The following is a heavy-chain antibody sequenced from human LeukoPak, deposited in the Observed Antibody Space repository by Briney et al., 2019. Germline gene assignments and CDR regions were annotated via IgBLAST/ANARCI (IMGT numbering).Heavy chain of an antibody. CDR3: TSDTVDTAVGIDY. V-gene: IGHV3-74*01. CDR2: MNSDGSST. D-gene: IGHD5-18*01. Sequence: PGGSLRLSCAASGFTVSSNYMSWVRQAPGKGLVWVSRMNSDGSSTSYADSVKGRFTISRDNAKNTLYLQMNSLRAEDTAVYYCTSDTVDTAVGIDYWGQGTLVTVSS. J-gene: IGHJ4*02. CDR1: GFTVSSNY.